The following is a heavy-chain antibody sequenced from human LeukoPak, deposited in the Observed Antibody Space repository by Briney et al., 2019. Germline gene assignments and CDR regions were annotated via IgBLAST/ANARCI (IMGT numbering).Heavy chain of an antibody. J-gene: IGHJ4*02. CDR2: ISAYNGNT. CDR3: ARDGVRVDY. D-gene: IGHD3-10*01. CDR1: GYTFTSYG. Sequence: ASVKVSCKASGYTFTSYGISWVRQAPGQGLEWMGWISAYNGNTNYAQKFQGRVTMTRDTSISTAYMELSRLRSDDTAVYYCARDGVRVDYWGQGTLVTVSS. V-gene: IGHV1-18*01.